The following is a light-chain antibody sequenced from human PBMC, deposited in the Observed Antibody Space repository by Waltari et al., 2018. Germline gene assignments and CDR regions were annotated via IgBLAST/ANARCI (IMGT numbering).Light chain of an antibody. CDR1: QGVSKY. CDR2: ETS. J-gene: IGKJ1*01. V-gene: IGKV3-20*01. CDR3: QKYGRLPAT. Sequence: EIVLTQSPGPLSLSPWERATLSCWASQGVSKYLAWYQQNPGQAPRLLIYETSIRATGVPDRFSGSGSGTDFSLTISRLEPEDFAVYYCQKYGRLPATFGQGTKVEIK.